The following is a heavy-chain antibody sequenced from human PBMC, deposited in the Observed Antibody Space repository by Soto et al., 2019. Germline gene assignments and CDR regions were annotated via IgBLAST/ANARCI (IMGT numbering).Heavy chain of an antibody. CDR2: IYYTGMT. Sequence: SETLSLTCTVSGTSISSSDYYWGWIRQPPGKGLEWITSIYYTGMTYYNPSLKSRVTISVDTSMNQFSLKLTSVTAADTAVYYCARVFSSSWFYYFDYWGQGTLVTVSS. CDR1: GTSISSSDYY. D-gene: IGHD6-13*01. J-gene: IGHJ4*02. CDR3: ARVFSSSWFYYFDY. V-gene: IGHV4-39*07.